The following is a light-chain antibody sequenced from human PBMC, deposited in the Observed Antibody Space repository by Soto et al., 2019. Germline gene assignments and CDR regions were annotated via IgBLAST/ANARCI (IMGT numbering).Light chain of an antibody. Sequence: IVLTRSPGTLSLSPGESATLSCRASQSVNAAHLAWYQQKPGQAPRLLLQGASTRATGIPDRFSGSGSGTDFTLTISKVEPEDLAVFYCHHYGSPPLTFGGGTKVDIK. CDR1: QSVNAAH. CDR2: GAS. J-gene: IGKJ4*01. CDR3: HHYGSPPLT. V-gene: IGKV3-20*01.